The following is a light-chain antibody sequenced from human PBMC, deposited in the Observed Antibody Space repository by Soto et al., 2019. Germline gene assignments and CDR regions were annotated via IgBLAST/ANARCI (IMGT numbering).Light chain of an antibody. V-gene: IGKV1-9*01. CDR1: QGISSY. Sequence: DIPLTQSPSFLSASVGDRVTITCRASQGISSYLAWYQQKPGKAPKLLIYAASTLQSGVPSRFSGSGSGTEFTLTISSLQPEDFATYYCQQLNSYPITFCQGTRLEIK. CDR2: AAS. J-gene: IGKJ5*01. CDR3: QQLNSYPIT.